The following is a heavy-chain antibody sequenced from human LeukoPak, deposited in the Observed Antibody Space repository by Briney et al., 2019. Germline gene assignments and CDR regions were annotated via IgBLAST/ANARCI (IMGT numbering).Heavy chain of an antibody. CDR1: GFTFSSCS. D-gene: IGHD3-22*01. Sequence: PGGSLRLSCAASGFTFSSCSMNWVRQAPGKGLEWVSSISSSSSYIYYADSVKGRFTISRDNAKNSLYLQMNSLRAEDTAVYYCAREDYYDSSGYYYVGSGSCDYWGQGTLVTVSS. CDR2: ISSSSSYI. CDR3: AREDYYDSSGYYYVGSGSCDY. J-gene: IGHJ4*02. V-gene: IGHV3-21*01.